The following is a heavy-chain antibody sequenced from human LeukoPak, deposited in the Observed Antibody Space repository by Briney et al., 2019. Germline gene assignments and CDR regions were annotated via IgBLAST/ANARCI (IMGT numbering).Heavy chain of an antibody. J-gene: IGHJ3*02. V-gene: IGHV1-2*02. CDR3: VRTAQFGVVEDAFDI. CDR2: ITPNSGGT. Sequence: GASVKVSCKASGYTFTSYGISRVRQAPGQGLEWMGWITPNSGGTNYAQRFQGRVTMTRDTSISTAYMELSRLRSDDTAVYYCVRTAQFGVVEDAFDIWGQGTVVSVSS. CDR1: GYTFTSYG. D-gene: IGHD3-3*01.